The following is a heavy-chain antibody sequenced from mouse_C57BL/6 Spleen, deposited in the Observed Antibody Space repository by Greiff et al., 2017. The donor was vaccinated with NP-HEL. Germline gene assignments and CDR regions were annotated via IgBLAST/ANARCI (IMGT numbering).Heavy chain of an antibody. CDR2: ISNGGGST. J-gene: IGHJ4*01. V-gene: IGHV5-12*01. D-gene: IGHD2-4*01. CDR3: ARGLRVPYYAMDY. CDR1: GFTFSDYY. Sequence: EVQGVESGGGLVQPGGSLKLSCAASGFTFSDYYMYWVRQTPEKRLEWVAYISNGGGSTYYPDTVKGRFTISRDNAKNTLYLQMSRLKSEDTAMYYCARGLRVPYYAMDYWGQGTSVTVSS.